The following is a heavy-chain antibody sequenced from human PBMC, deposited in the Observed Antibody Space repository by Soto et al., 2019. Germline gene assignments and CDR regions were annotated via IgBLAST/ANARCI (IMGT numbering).Heavy chain of an antibody. CDR3: ARLGTYDGMDV. D-gene: IGHD1-1*01. V-gene: IGHV4-39*02. Sequence: QLQLQESGPGLVKPSETLSLSCTVSGGSVSSSNWYWSWIRQPPGKGLEWIGSISYSGSTYYTPSLKSRLTVSVDTSKNHFSLKLNSVTAADTAVYYCARLGTYDGMDVWGQGTTVTVSS. J-gene: IGHJ6*02. CDR2: ISYSGST. CDR1: GGSVSSSNWY.